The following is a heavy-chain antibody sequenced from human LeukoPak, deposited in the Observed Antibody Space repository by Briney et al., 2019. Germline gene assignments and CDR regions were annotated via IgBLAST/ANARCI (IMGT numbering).Heavy chain of an antibody. CDR1: GFTFSNYA. Sequence: GGSLRLSCAASGFTFSNYAMTWVRQAPGKRLEWVSAISAGGGSTYYADSVKGRFTISRDNSKNTLYLQMNSLRAEDTAVYFCAKDYCSTTSCYIVDYWGQGTLVTVSP. CDR3: AKDYCSTTSCYIVDY. V-gene: IGHV3-23*01. CDR2: ISAGGGST. J-gene: IGHJ4*02. D-gene: IGHD2-2*02.